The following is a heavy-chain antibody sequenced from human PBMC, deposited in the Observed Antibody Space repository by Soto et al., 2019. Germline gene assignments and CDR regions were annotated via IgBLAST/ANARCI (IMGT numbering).Heavy chain of an antibody. Sequence: QITLKESSPTLVKPTQTLTLTCSFSGFSLYTGGVGVGWIRQPPGKALEWLALLYWDDTRRYNPSLKDTLTSAKDTSENQVVLTVTDMGPVDTDKYCCAHYRTDTYFDVWGKGATVTVSS. CDR1: GFSLYTGGVG. J-gene: IGHJ6*04. CDR2: LYWDDTR. D-gene: IGHD1-1*01. V-gene: IGHV2-5*02. CDR3: AHYRTDTYFDV.